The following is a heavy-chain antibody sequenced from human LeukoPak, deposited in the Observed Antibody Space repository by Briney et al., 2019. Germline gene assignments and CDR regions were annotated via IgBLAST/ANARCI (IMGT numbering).Heavy chain of an antibody. J-gene: IGHJ6*04. CDR1: GYTLTELS. CDR2: FDPEDGET. D-gene: IGHD2-15*01. Sequence: ASVKVSCKVSGYTLTELSMHWVRQAPGKGLEWTGGFDPEDGETIYAQKFQGRVTMTEDTSTDTAYMELSSLRSEDTAVYYCATDGSDCSGGSCYSYGMDVWGKGTTVTVSS. CDR3: ATDGSDCSGGSCYSYGMDV. V-gene: IGHV1-24*01.